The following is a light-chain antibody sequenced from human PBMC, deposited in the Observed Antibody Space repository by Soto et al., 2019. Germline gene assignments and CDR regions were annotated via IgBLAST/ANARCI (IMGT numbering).Light chain of an antibody. Sequence: AIRMTQSPSSFSASTGDRVSITCRAPQDIGTYLAWYQQIPGKAPKLLTYDASTLQTGVPSRFSGSGSGTDFTLTISYLQSEDFGTYYCQQFYNYPRTFGQGTKVDIK. CDR1: QDIGTY. CDR2: DAS. CDR3: QQFYNYPRT. J-gene: IGKJ1*01. V-gene: IGKV1-8*01.